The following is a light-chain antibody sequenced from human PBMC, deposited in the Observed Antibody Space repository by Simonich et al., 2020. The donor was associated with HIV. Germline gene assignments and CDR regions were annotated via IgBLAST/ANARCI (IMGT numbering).Light chain of an antibody. CDR1: QSVSGN. J-gene: IGKJ3*01. V-gene: IGKV3-15*01. Sequence: EIVMTQSQATLSVSPGERAPLSCWASQSVSGNLAWYQQKPGQAPRLLIYGASTRATGIPARCSGSGSGTYFTLTISSLQSEDFAVYYCQQYNNWPSFTFGPGTKVDIK. CDR2: GAS. CDR3: QQYNNWPSFT.